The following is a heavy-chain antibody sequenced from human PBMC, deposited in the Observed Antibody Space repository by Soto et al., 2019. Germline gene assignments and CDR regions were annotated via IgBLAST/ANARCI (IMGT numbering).Heavy chain of an antibody. Sequence: GGSLRLSCATSGFTFSTYNMNWVRQAPGKGLEWLSFIRSGGSAKYYADSVKGRFTISRDDAKNSLYLQMNSLREEDTAVYYCAREDIDGSYSHYWGPGPLVTVSS. CDR3: AREDIDGSYSHY. CDR1: GFTFSTYN. J-gene: IGHJ4*02. V-gene: IGHV3-48*02. CDR2: IRSGGSAK. D-gene: IGHD1-26*01.